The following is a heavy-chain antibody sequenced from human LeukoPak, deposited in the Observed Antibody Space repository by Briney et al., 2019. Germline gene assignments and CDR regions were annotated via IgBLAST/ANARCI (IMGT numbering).Heavy chain of an antibody. Sequence: GASVKVSCKASGYTFTSYGISWVRQAPGQGLEWMGGFDPEDGETIYAQKFQGRVTMTEDTSTDTAYMELSSLRSEDTAVYYCATHVNYYDSSGYYRDFDYWGQGTLVTVSS. CDR3: ATHVNYYDSSGYYRDFDY. V-gene: IGHV1-24*01. CDR2: FDPEDGET. J-gene: IGHJ4*02. D-gene: IGHD3-22*01. CDR1: GYTFTSYG.